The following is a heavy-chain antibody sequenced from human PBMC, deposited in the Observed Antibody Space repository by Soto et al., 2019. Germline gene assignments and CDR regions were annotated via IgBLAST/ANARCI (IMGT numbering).Heavy chain of an antibody. J-gene: IGHJ4*02. Sequence: SVKVSCKASGGTFSSYAISWVRQAPGQGLEWMGGIIPIFGTANYAQKFQGRVTITADKSTSTAYMELSSLRSEGTAVYYCARDWYYDFWSGFLDWGQGTLVTVSS. CDR2: IIPIFGTA. CDR3: ARDWYYDFWSGFLD. CDR1: GGTFSSYA. V-gene: IGHV1-69*06. D-gene: IGHD3-3*01.